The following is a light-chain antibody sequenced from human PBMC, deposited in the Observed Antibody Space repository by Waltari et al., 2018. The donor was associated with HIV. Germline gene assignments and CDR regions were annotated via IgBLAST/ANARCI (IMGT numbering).Light chain of an antibody. CDR1: SSDVGNYNL. J-gene: IGLJ2*01. CDR3: QAWDSSHVV. Sequence: QSALTQPASVSGSPGQSIPISCTGSSSDVGNYNLVSWYQQHPGKAPKLMIYEGINRPSGVSNRFSGSNSGNTATLTISGTQAMDEADYYCQAWDSSHVVFGGGTKLTVL. CDR2: EGI. V-gene: IGLV2-14*02.